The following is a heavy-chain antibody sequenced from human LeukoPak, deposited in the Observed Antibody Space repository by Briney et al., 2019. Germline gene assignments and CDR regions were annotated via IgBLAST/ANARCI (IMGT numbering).Heavy chain of an antibody. V-gene: IGHV3-15*01. CDR2: IKRKTDGGTT. D-gene: IGHD3-3*01. J-gene: IGHJ4*02. Sequence: PGGSLRLSCAASGFTFSNAWMSWVRQAPGKGLEWVGRIKRKTDGGTTDYAAPVKGRFTISRDDSKNTLYLQMNSLKTEDTAVYYCTTSPPPYDFWSGYSYYFDYWGQGTLVTVSS. CDR3: TTSPPPYDFWSGYSYYFDY. CDR1: GFTFSNAW.